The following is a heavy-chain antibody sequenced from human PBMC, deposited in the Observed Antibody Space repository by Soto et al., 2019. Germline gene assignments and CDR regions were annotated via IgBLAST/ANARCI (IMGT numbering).Heavy chain of an antibody. CDR2: IYSGGST. Sequence: VSLRLSCAASGFTVSSNYMSWVRQAPGKGLEWVSVIYSGGSTYYADSVKGRFTISRDNSKNTLYLQMNSLRAEDTAVYYCARGYRNYYYYYYGMDVWGQGTTVTVSS. V-gene: IGHV3-53*01. D-gene: IGHD4-4*01. CDR1: GFTVSSNY. J-gene: IGHJ6*02. CDR3: ARGYRNYYYYYYGMDV.